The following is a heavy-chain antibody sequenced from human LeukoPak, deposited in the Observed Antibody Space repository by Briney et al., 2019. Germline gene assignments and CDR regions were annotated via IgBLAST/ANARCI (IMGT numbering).Heavy chain of an antibody. CDR3: ARHSSGSSWRAFDI. CDR2: ISYDGSNK. J-gene: IGHJ3*02. D-gene: IGHD3-22*01. Sequence: PGGSLRLSCAASGFTFSSYGMHWVRQAPGKGLEWVAVISYDGSNKYYADSVKGRFTISRDNSKNTLYLQMNSLRAEDTAVYYCARHSSGSSWRAFDIWGQGTMVTVSS. CDR1: GFTFSSYG. V-gene: IGHV3-30*03.